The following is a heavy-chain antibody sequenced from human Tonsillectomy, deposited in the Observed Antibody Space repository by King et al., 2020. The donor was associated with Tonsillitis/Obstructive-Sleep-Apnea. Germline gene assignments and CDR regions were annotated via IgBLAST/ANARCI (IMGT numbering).Heavy chain of an antibody. D-gene: IGHD3-9*01. Sequence: VQLVESGAEVKKPGASVKVSCRASRYTFTDYYIHWVRQAPGQGLEWMGWINPNSGGTKYAQKFQGRVTMTRDTSINTAYMELSRLRSDDTAVYYCASAYGNLTTNAIGVWGQGTTVTVPS. V-gene: IGHV1-2*02. CDR2: INPNSGGT. CDR3: ASAYGNLTTNAIGV. J-gene: IGHJ6*02. CDR1: RYTFTDYY.